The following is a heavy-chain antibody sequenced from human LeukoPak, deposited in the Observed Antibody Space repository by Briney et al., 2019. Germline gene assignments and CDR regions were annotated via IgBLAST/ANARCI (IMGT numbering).Heavy chain of an antibody. J-gene: IGHJ4*02. Sequence: ASVKVSCKASGYTFTNYDINWVRQAAGQGLEWMGWMNPNSGDTDYVLKFRGKVTMTRDTSISTAYMELSSLTYEDSAVYYCARDRGSGYDYYWGQGTLVTVSS. D-gene: IGHD5-12*01. CDR1: GYTFTNYD. CDR3: ARDRGSGYDYY. CDR2: MNPNSGDT. V-gene: IGHV1-8*01.